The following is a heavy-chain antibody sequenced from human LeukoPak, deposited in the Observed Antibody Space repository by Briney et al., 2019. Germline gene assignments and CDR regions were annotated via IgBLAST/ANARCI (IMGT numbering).Heavy chain of an antibody. CDR2: IIPIFGTA. V-gene: IGHV1-69*05. Sequence: GSSVKASCKASGGTFSSYAISWVRQAPGQGLEWMGRIIPIFGTANYAQKFQGRVTITTDESTSTAYMELSSLRSEDTAVYYCARVRFRTRTVRGSNWFDPWGQGTLVTVSS. CDR1: GGTFSSYA. D-gene: IGHD4-17*01. CDR3: ARVRFRTRTVRGSNWFDP. J-gene: IGHJ5*02.